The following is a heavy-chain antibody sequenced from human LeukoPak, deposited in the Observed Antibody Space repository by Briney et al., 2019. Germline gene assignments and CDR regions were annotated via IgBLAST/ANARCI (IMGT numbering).Heavy chain of an antibody. D-gene: IGHD2-2*01. CDR1: GFTFISYG. Sequence: PGRSLRLSCAASGFTFISYGMNWVRQAPGKGLEWVALTSYDGNNKDYADSVKGRFTISRDNSKNTLYLQMNSLRAEDTAVYYCAKYGKSPVVVPAATRYYYYYMDVWGKGTTVTVSS. CDR2: TSYDGNNK. J-gene: IGHJ6*03. CDR3: AKYGKSPVVVPAATRYYYYYMDV. V-gene: IGHV3-30-3*02.